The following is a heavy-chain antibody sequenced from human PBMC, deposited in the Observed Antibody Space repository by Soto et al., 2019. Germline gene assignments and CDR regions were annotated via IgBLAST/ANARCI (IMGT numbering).Heavy chain of an antibody. V-gene: IGHV3-23*01. CDR1: GFKFSNYA. J-gene: IGHJ4*02. CDR3: AKDRRAGGNSALYFDF. CDR2: ISATGCGT. D-gene: IGHD3-16*01. Sequence: PGGSLRLSCAASGFKFSNYAMSWVRQAPGKGLEWVSLISATGCGTYYADSVKGRFTISRDNSHNTLYLQVHSLTAEDTAVYYCAKDRRAGGNSALYFDFWGQGAQVTVSS.